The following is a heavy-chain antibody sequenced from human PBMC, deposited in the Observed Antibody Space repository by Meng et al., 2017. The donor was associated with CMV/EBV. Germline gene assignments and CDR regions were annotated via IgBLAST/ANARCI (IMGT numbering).Heavy chain of an antibody. Sequence: GESLKISCAASGFTFSSYAMSWVRQAPGKGLEWVSAISGSGGSTYYADSVKGRFTISRDNSKNTLYLQMNSLRAEDTAVYYCAKEGLEYLAAGYNWFDPWGRGTLVTVSS. V-gene: IGHV3-23*01. CDR1: GFTFSSYA. CDR3: AKEGLEYLAAGYNWFDP. CDR2: ISGSGGST. J-gene: IGHJ5*02. D-gene: IGHD6-13*01.